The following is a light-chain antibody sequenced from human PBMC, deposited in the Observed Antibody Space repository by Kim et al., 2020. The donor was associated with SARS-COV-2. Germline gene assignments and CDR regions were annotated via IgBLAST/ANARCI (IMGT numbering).Light chain of an antibody. CDR3: MQALQTPWT. J-gene: IGKJ1*01. CDR1: QSLLHSNGYNY. V-gene: IGKV2-28*01. Sequence: DIVMTQSPLSLPVTPGEPASISCRSSQSLLHSNGYNYLDWYLQKPGQSPQLLIYLGSNRASGVPDRFSGSGSGTDFTLKISRVEAEDVGVYYCMQALQTPWTFGHGTKLEI. CDR2: LGS.